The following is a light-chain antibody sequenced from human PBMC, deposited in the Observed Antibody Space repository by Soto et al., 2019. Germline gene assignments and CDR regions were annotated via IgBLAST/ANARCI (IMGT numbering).Light chain of an antibody. Sequence: EIVLTQSPGTLSLSPGERATLSCRASQSVNSRYLAWYQQKPGQDPRFLIYGASSRATGIPGRFNGSGSGTDFTLTISRLEPEDFAVYYCQQYGSSPPITFGQGTRLEIK. V-gene: IGKV3-20*01. CDR1: QSVNSRY. J-gene: IGKJ5*01. CDR3: QQYGSSPPIT. CDR2: GAS.